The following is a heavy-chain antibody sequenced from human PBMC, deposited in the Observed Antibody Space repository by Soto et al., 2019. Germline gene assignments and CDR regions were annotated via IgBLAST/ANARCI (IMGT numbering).Heavy chain of an antibody. CDR3: ASDYDIFDS. Sequence: QVQLVQSGAEVKKPGASVKVSCKASGYTFTSYYMHWVRQAPGQGLEWMGIINPSGGSTSYAQKFQGRVPMTRATPRSTVYMAPGTLRPEDTALNYCASDYDIFDSWGQGPLATVSS. D-gene: IGHD3-9*01. J-gene: IGHJ4*02. V-gene: IGHV1-46*01. CDR1: GYTFTSYY. CDR2: INPSGGST.